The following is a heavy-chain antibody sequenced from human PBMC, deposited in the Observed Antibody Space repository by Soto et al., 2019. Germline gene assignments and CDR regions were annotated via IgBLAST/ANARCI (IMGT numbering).Heavy chain of an antibody. CDR2: ISYDGSNK. CDR1: GFTFSSYG. V-gene: IGHV3-30*18. J-gene: IGHJ5*02. D-gene: IGHD3-9*01. CDR3: AKDLAPDWSYNWFDP. Sequence: PGGSLRLSCAATGFTFSSYGMHWVRQAPGKGLEWVAVISYDGSNKYYADSVKGRFTISRDNSKNTLYLQMNSLRAEDTAVYYCAKDLAPDWSYNWFDPWGQGTLVTVS.